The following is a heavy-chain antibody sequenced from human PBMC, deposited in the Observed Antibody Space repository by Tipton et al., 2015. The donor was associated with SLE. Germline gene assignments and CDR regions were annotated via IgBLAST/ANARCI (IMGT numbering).Heavy chain of an antibody. CDR1: GASISRSPFY. V-gene: IGHV4-39*01. CDR3: ARQGRADIVSGHFWFDP. D-gene: IGHD3-9*01. CDR2: VDSGGIS. Sequence: TLSLTCTVSGASISRSPFYWAWIRQATGKGLEWIGSVDSGGISYSNPSLKSRVSVFHNTSKKQVSLRLHSVTAADTAVYYCARQGRADIVSGHFWFDPWGRGTLVTVSS. J-gene: IGHJ5*02.